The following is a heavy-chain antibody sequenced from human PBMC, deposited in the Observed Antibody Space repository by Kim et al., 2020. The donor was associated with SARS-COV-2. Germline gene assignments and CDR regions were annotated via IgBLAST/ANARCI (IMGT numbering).Heavy chain of an antibody. CDR2: ITRSGCNT. V-gene: IGHV3-23*01. CDR3: AKVLWAAETSDPFDY. CDR1: GFTFNNYG. J-gene: IGHJ4*02. Sequence: GGSLRLSCAAYGFTFNNYGLAWVRQAPGKGLEWVSTITRSGCNTHYADSVKGRFTISRDNSKNTLYLQMNSLRAEDTAVYYCAKVLWAAETSDPFDYWGQGTLVTVSS. D-gene: IGHD3-16*01.